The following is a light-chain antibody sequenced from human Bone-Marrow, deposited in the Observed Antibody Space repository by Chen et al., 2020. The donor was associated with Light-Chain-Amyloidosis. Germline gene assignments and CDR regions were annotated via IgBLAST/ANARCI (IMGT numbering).Light chain of an antibody. CDR2: DDS. Sequence: SYVLTQPSPVSVAPGQTATIACGGTNIGSTSVHWYQQTPGQAPLLVVYDDSDRPSGIPERLSGSNSGNTATLTISRVEAGYEADYYCQVWDRSSDRPVFGGGTKLTVL. CDR1: NIGSTS. J-gene: IGLJ3*02. V-gene: IGLV3-21*02. CDR3: QVWDRSSDRPV.